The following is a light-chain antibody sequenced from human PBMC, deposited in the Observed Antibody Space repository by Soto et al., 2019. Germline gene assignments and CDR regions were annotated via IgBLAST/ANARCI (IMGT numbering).Light chain of an antibody. CDR3: QSYDSSLGVV. V-gene: IGLV1-40*01. Sequence: QSALTQPPSVSGAPGQRVIISCTGSSSNIGAGYDVHWYQQLPGPAPKLLIYGSTNRPSGVPDRFSGSKSVTSASLAITGLQAEDEADYYCQSYDSSLGVVFGGGTKLTVL. J-gene: IGLJ2*01. CDR2: GST. CDR1: SSNIGAGYD.